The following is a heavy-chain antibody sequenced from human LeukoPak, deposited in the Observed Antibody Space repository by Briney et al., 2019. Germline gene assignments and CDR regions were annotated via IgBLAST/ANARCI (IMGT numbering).Heavy chain of an antibody. Sequence: PSETLSLTRTVSGGSISSYSWSWIRQPPGKGLEWIGYIYYTGSTNYNPSLKSRVTISIDTSKKQFSLKLSSVTAADTAVYYCARPASSGDDAFDIWGPGTMVTVSS. V-gene: IGHV4-59*01. CDR2: IYYTGST. J-gene: IGHJ3*02. CDR1: GGSISSYS. CDR3: ARPASSGDDAFDI. D-gene: IGHD3-10*01.